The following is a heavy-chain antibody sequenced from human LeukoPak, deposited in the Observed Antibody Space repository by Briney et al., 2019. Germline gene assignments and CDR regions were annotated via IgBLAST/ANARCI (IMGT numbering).Heavy chain of an antibody. Sequence: SETLSLTCTVSGDSISSYYWSWIRQPPGKGLEWIGYIYYGGTTNYNPSLKSRVTISVDTSKNHFSLKLDSVTAADTAVYYCARAGSRDHYDYWGQGILVTVSS. CDR2: IYYGGTT. J-gene: IGHJ4*02. CDR1: GDSISSYY. V-gene: IGHV4-59*01. D-gene: IGHD3-10*01. CDR3: ARAGSRDHYDY.